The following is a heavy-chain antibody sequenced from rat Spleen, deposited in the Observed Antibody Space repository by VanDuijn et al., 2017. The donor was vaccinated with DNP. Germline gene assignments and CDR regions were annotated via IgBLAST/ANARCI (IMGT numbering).Heavy chain of an antibody. D-gene: IGHD4-1*01. CDR2: ISLDGGRT. J-gene: IGHJ2*01. V-gene: IGHV5-22*01. CDR1: GFTFSDYY. CDR3: ARHVLPLRVWDY. Sequence: EVQLVESGGDLVQPGRSLKLSCAASGFTFSDYYMAWVRQAPTKGLEWVAYISLDGGRTYYGDSVRGRFTISRDNAKSILYLQMNSLRSDDMATYYCARHVLPLRVWDYWGQGVMVTVSS.